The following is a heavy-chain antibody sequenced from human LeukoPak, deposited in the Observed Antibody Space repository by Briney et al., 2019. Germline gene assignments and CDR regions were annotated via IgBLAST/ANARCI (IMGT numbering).Heavy chain of an antibody. CDR3: AREIRSRNGFNY. CDR1: GYTFTGSY. J-gene: IGHJ4*02. CDR2: INPNSGGT. D-gene: IGHD1-14*01. Sequence: GASVKVSCKASGYTFTGSYMHWVRQAPGQGLEWMGRINPNSGGTNYAQKFQGRVTMTRDTSISTAYMELSRLRSDDTAVYYCAREIRSRNGFNYWGQGTLVTVSS. V-gene: IGHV1-2*06.